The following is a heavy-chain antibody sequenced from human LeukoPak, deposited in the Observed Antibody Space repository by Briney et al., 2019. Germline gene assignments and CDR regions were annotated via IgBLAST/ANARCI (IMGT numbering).Heavy chain of an antibody. Sequence: GGSLRLSCAASGFTFNSYSMNWVRQAPGKGLEWVSSITSSSSYIYYADSVKGRFTISRDNAKNSLYLQMNSLRPEDTAVYYCARVYSSSWYSGYWGQGTLVTVSS. CDR2: ITSSSSYI. CDR3: ARVYSSSWYSGY. CDR1: GFTFNSYS. D-gene: IGHD6-13*01. J-gene: IGHJ4*02. V-gene: IGHV3-21*01.